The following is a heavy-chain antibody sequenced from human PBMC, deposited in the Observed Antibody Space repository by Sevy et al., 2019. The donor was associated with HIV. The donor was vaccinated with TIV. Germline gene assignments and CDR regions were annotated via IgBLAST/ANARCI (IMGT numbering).Heavy chain of an antibody. CDR2: LSWNSGTI. CDR3: AKGAAQWLGDAFDV. Sequence: GGSLRLSCAASGFTFDDYAIHWVRQAPGKGLEWVSGLSWNSGTIDYADSVKGRFTISRDNAKKSLYLQMNSLRAEDTALYYCAKGAAQWLGDAFDVWGQGTMVTVSS. CDR1: GFTFDDYA. V-gene: IGHV3-9*01. D-gene: IGHD6-19*01. J-gene: IGHJ3*01.